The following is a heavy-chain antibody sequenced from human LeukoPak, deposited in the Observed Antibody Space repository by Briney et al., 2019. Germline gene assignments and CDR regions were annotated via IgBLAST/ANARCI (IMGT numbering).Heavy chain of an antibody. Sequence: GGSLRLSCVASGFTLRSYVMNWVRQTPGKGLEWVSSISGSGDSTFYADSVKGRSSISRDNAKNSLYLQMNSLRAEDMALYYCAKGRGLSYDYGVDYWGQGTLVTVSS. CDR3: AKGRGLSYDYGVDY. CDR2: ISGSGDST. D-gene: IGHD4-17*01. J-gene: IGHJ4*02. CDR1: GFTLRSYV. V-gene: IGHV3-23*01.